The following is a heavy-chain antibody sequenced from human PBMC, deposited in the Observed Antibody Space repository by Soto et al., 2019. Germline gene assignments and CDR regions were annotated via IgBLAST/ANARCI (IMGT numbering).Heavy chain of an antibody. CDR1: GYTFTSYA. V-gene: IGHV1-3*01. CDR3: ARAVAVAADFDY. CDR2: INAGNGNT. Sequence: GASVKASCKASGYTFTSYAMHWVRQAPGQRLEWMGWINAGNGNTKYSQKFQGRVTITRDTSASTAYMELSSLRSEDTAVYYCARAVAVAADFDYWGQGTLVTVSS. D-gene: IGHD6-19*01. J-gene: IGHJ4*02.